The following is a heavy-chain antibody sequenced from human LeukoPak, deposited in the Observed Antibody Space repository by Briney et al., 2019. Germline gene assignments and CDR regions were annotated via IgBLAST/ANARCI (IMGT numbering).Heavy chain of an antibody. V-gene: IGHV1-2*02. Sequence: ASVKVSCKASGYTFTGYYMHWVRQAPGQGLEWMGWINPNSGDTKYAQKFQGRVTMTRDTSISTAYMELSRLRSDDTAVYYCARRIPAAGQSSYYFDSWGQGALVTVSS. J-gene: IGHJ4*02. CDR3: ARRIPAAGQSSYYFDS. CDR2: INPNSGDT. D-gene: IGHD6-13*01. CDR1: GYTFTGYY.